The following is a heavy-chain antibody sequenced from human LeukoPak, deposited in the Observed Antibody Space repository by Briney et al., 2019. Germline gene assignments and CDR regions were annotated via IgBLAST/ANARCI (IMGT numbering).Heavy chain of an antibody. CDR2: ISYDGTNK. CDR1: GFTFSSYA. CDR3: ARDFGWLSGFDN. J-gene: IGHJ4*02. Sequence: GRSLRLSCAASGFTFSSYAIHWVGQAPGKGLEGVAIISYDGTNKYYADSVRGRFTISRDNSTNTLYLQMNSLRAEDTAVYYCARDFGWLSGFDNWGQGTLVTVSS. D-gene: IGHD3-9*01. V-gene: IGHV3-30-3*01.